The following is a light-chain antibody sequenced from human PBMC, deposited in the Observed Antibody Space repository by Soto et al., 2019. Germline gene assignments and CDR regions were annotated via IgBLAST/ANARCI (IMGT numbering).Light chain of an antibody. Sequence: QSVLTQPASVSGSPGQSTTISCTGTSSDVGGYNYVSWYQVHPGKAPKLLIYEVTNRPSGVSNRFSGSKSGNTASLTISGLQAEDDAKYFCSSYVTDTTPYVFGTGTKLTVL. V-gene: IGLV2-14*01. CDR1: SSDVGGYNY. J-gene: IGLJ1*01. CDR3: SSYVTDTTPYV. CDR2: EVT.